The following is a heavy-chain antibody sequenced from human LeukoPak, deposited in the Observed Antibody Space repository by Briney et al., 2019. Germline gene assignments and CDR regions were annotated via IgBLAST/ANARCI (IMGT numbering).Heavy chain of an antibody. CDR2: ISRSSIYI. Sequence: GGSLRLSCAASGFAFSSYSMSWVRQAPGKGLEWVSSISRSSIYIYYADSVKGRFTISRDNAKNSLYLQMNSLRAEDTALYYCAKDYGGGYYYGSGSYSGYYYYMDVWGKGTTVTISS. V-gene: IGHV3-21*04. CDR3: AKDYGGGYYYGSGSYSGYYYYMDV. CDR1: GFAFSSYS. J-gene: IGHJ6*03. D-gene: IGHD3-10*01.